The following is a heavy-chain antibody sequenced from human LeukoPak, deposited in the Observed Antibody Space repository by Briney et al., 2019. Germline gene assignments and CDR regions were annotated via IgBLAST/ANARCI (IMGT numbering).Heavy chain of an antibody. CDR2: IIPILGIA. V-gene: IGHV1-69*04. CDR1: GGTFSSYA. J-gene: IGHJ3*02. Sequence: SVKVSCKASGGTFSSYAISWVRQAPGQGLEWMGRIIPILGIANYAQKFQGRVTITADKSTSTAYMELSSLRSEDTAVYYCARDMYDALDAFDIWGQGTMVTVSS. CDR3: ARDMYDALDAFDI. D-gene: IGHD2-8*01.